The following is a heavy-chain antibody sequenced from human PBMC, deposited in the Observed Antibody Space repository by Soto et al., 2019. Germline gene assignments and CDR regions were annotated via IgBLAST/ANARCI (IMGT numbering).Heavy chain of an antibody. CDR2: IYYSGST. Sequence: ASETLSLTCTVSGGSISSGGYYWSWIRQHPGKGLEWIGYIYYSGSTYYNPSLKSRVTISVDTSKNQFSLKLSSVTAADTAVYYCATMTNDYGDYPPIDYWGQGTLVTVSS. CDR1: GGSISSGGYY. CDR3: ATMTNDYGDYPPIDY. V-gene: IGHV4-31*03. D-gene: IGHD4-17*01. J-gene: IGHJ4*02.